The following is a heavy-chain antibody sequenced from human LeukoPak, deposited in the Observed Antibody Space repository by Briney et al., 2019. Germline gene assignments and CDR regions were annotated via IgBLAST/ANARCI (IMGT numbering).Heavy chain of an antibody. Sequence: SETLSLTCTVSGGSISSSSYYWGWIRQPPGKGLEWIGSIYYSGSTYYNPSPKSRVTISVDTSKNQFSLKLSSVTAADTAVYYCARPRGPATVTTIVSWFDPWGQGTLVTVSS. D-gene: IGHD4-17*01. CDR1: GGSISSSSYY. CDR3: ARPRGPATVTTIVSWFDP. J-gene: IGHJ5*02. CDR2: IYYSGST. V-gene: IGHV4-39*01.